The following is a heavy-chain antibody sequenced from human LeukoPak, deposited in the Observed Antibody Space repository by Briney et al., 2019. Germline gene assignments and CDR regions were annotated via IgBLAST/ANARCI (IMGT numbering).Heavy chain of an antibody. J-gene: IGHJ5*02. CDR1: GGTFSSYA. CDR2: IIPIFGTA. V-gene: IGHV1-69*01. CDR3: ARGAPSRLPAAFNWFDP. D-gene: IGHD2-2*01. Sequence: SVKVPCKASGGTFSSYAISWVRQAPGQGLEWMGGIIPIFGTANYAQKFQGRVTITADESTSTAYMELSSLRSEDTAVYYCARGAPSRLPAAFNWFDPWGQGTLVTVSS.